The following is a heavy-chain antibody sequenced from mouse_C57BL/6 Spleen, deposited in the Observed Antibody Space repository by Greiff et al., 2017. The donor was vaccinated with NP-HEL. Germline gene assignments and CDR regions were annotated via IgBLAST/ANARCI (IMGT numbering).Heavy chain of an antibody. CDR2: IDPSDSYT. CDR3: ARSPDSSGSAWFAY. V-gene: IGHV1-50*01. D-gene: IGHD3-2*02. J-gene: IGHJ3*01. CDR1: GYTFTSYW. Sequence: VQLQQPGAELVKPGASVKLSCKASGYTFTSYWMQWVKQRPGQGLEWIGEIDPSDSYTNYNQKFKGKATLTVDTSSSTAYMQLSSLTSEDSAVYYCARSPDSSGSAWFAYWGQGTLVTVSA.